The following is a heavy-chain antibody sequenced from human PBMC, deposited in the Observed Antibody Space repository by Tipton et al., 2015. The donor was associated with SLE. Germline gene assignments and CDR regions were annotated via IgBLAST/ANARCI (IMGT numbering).Heavy chain of an antibody. CDR1: GGSISGYY. J-gene: IGHJ5*02. CDR3: ARDYSSGMNWFDP. V-gene: IGHV4-59*01. Sequence: TLSLTCTVSGGSISGYYWSWIRQPPGKGLEWIGSIYYSGSTYYNPSLKSRVTISVDTSKNQFSLKLSSVTAADTAVYYCARDYSSGMNWFDPWGQGTLVTVSS. CDR2: IYYSGST. D-gene: IGHD6-19*01.